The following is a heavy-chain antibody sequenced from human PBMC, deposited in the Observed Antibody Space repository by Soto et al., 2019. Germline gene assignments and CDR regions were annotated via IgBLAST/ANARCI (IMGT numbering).Heavy chain of an antibody. J-gene: IGHJ4*02. Sequence: QVQLVQSGAEVKTPGASVKVSCKASGYTFTSYGISWVRQAPGQGLEWMGWISAYNDNTNYAQKFQGRVTMTTDTSTSTAYVELRSLRSDDSAVYYCARDQLYGGRVVSTTDYWGRGTLVTVSS. CDR3: ARDQLYGGRVVSTTDY. CDR2: ISAYNDNT. CDR1: GYTFTSYG. D-gene: IGHD2-21*01. V-gene: IGHV1-18*04.